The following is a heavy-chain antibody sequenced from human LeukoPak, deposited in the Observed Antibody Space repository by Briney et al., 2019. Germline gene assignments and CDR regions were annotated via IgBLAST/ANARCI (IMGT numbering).Heavy chain of an antibody. CDR3: ARPAHDGPTYYYDSSGFDC. CDR2: ISSSGSTI. V-gene: IGHV3-48*03. CDR1: GFTFSSYE. J-gene: IGHJ5*01. D-gene: IGHD3-22*01. Sequence: GGSLRLSCAASGFTFSSYEMNWVRQAPGKWLEWVSYISSSGSTIYYADSVKGRFTISRDNAKNSLYLQMNSLRAEDTAVYYCARPAHDGPTYYYDSSGFDCWGQGTLVTVSS.